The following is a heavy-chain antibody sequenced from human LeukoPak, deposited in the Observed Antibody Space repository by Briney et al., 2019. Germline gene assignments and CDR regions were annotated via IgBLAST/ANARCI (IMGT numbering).Heavy chain of an antibody. Sequence: PGGSLRLSCAASGFTFSSYAMHWVRQAPGKGLEWVAVISYDGSDKYYADSVKGRFTISRDTSMNTLYLQMNSLRPEDTAVYYCAGSMVRGIMTPFDYWGQGTLVTVSS. D-gene: IGHD3-10*01. CDR1: GFTFSSYA. V-gene: IGHV3-30*04. CDR3: AGSMVRGIMTPFDY. J-gene: IGHJ4*02. CDR2: ISYDGSDK.